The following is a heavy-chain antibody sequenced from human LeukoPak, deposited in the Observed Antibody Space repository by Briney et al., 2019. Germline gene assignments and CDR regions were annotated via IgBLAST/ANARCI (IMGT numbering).Heavy chain of an antibody. J-gene: IGHJ2*01. CDR3: ARDGSSGWYNFWYFDL. V-gene: IGHV4-59*01. Sequence: PSETLSLTCTVSSGSISSYYWSWIRQPPGKGLEWIGYIYYSGSTNYNPSLKSRVTISVDTSKNQFSLKLSSVTAADTAVYYCARDGSSGWYNFWYFDLWGRGTLVTVSS. CDR2: IYYSGST. D-gene: IGHD6-19*01. CDR1: SGSISSYY.